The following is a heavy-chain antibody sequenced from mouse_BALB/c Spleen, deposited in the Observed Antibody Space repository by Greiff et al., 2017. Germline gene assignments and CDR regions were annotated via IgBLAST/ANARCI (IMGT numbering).Heavy chain of an antibody. V-gene: IGHV5-4*02. D-gene: IGHD1-1*01. Sequence: EVQLVESGGGLVKPGGSLKLSCAASGFTFSDYYMYWVRQTPEKRLEWVATISDGGSYTYYPDSVKGRFTISRDNAKNNLYLQMSSLKSEDTAMYYCARGYYGSTCWFAYWGQGTLVTVSA. J-gene: IGHJ3*01. CDR1: GFTFSDYY. CDR3: ARGYYGSTCWFAY. CDR2: ISDGGSYT.